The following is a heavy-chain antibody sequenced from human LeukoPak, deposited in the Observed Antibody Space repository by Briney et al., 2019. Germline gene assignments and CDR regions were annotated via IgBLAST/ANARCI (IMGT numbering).Heavy chain of an antibody. CDR1: GFTVGTKY. V-gene: IGHV3-53*01. D-gene: IGHD3-10*01. CDR2: LYSGGDT. J-gene: IGHJ2*01. Sequence: GGSLRLSCAASGFTVGTKYMNWVRQAPGKGLEWVSILYSGGDTYYADSVKGRFTISRDNPRNTLSLQMNSLRVEDTAVYYCARVGDHYHWNFDLWGRGTLVTVSS. CDR3: ARVGDHYHWNFDL.